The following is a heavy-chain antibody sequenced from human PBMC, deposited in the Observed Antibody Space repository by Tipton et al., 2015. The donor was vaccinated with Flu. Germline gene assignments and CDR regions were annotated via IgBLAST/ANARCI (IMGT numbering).Heavy chain of an antibody. D-gene: IGHD2-2*01. CDR2: ISSDSRTI. Sequence: GSLRLSCAVSGFNFTTYCVSWVRQAPGKGLEWLSYISSDSRTIYYADSVKGRFAISRDNARDSLYLQMNSLRAEDTAIYYCARDWEADCSSASCSKPPFDSWGQGTLVTVSS. CDR3: ARDWEADCSSASCSKPPFDS. CDR1: GFNFTTYC. J-gene: IGHJ4*02. V-gene: IGHV3-48*01.